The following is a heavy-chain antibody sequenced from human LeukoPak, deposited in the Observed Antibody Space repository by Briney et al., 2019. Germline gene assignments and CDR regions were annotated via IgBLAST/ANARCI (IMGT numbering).Heavy chain of an antibody. CDR3: AKDDRYYDSSGYRVGDAFDI. J-gene: IGHJ3*02. V-gene: IGHV3-23*01. CDR1: GFTFSSYG. D-gene: IGHD3-22*01. CDR2: ISGSGGST. Sequence: GGSLRLSCAASGFTFSSYGMSWVRQAPGKGLEWVSAISGSGGSTYYADSVKGRFTISRDNSKNTLYLQMNSLRAEDTAVYYCAKDDRYYDSSGYRVGDAFDIWGQGTMVTVSS.